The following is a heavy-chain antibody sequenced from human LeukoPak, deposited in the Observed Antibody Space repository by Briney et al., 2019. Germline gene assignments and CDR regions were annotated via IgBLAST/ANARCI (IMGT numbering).Heavy chain of an antibody. CDR3: GIRDTSDYYVF. CDR1: GFTFRAYA. D-gene: IGHD3-22*01. J-gene: IGHJ4*02. V-gene: IGHV3-23*01. Sequence: GGSLRLSCTGSGFTFRAYAFSWVRQAPGKGLEWVSATGSNGVTYYADSVKGRFTISRDNSKNALYLQMNGLRADDTAVYYCGIRDTSDYYVFWGQGTLVTVSS. CDR2: TGSNGVT.